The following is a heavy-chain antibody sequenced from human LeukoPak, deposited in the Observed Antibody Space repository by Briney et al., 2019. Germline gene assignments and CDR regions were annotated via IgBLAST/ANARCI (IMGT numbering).Heavy chain of an antibody. CDR1: GGSISGYY. D-gene: IGHD2-8*02. Sequence: SETLSLTCTVSGGSISGYYWSRTRQPPGKGLECIGYVHYSGSTSYNPSLKRRVTISVDTSKNQFSLKLSSVTAADTAVYYCAREMVDCTDSSCPNRYYYGMDVWGQGTAVTVSS. J-gene: IGHJ6*02. CDR2: VHYSGST. V-gene: IGHV4-59*01. CDR3: AREMVDCTDSSCPNRYYYGMDV.